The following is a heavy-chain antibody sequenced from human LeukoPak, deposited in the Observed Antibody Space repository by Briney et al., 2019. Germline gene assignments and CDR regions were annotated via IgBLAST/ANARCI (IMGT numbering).Heavy chain of an antibody. D-gene: IGHD3-10*01. CDR3: ARVLSGRGSLYDYYYYMDV. V-gene: IGHV3-21*04. Sequence: GGSLRLSCAASGFTFSSYSMNWVRQAPGKGLEWVSPISSSSSYIYYADSVKGRFTISRDNAKNSLYLQMNSLRAEDTAVYYCARVLSGRGSLYDYYYYMDVWGKGTTVTISS. CDR1: GFTFSSYS. J-gene: IGHJ6*03. CDR2: ISSSSSYI.